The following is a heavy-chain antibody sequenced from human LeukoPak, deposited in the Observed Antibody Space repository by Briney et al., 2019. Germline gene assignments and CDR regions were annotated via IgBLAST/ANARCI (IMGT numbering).Heavy chain of an antibody. J-gene: IGHJ4*02. V-gene: IGHV3-23*01. CDR3: AKVALRLGGDY. CDR1: GFSFSSHA. CDR2: ISDSGGST. D-gene: IGHD4-17*01. Sequence: ESLRLSCAASGFSFSSHAMSWVRQAPGKGLEWVSTISDSGGSTYYADSVKSRFTISRDTSKTTLYLQMSSLRTEDTAVYYCAKVALRLGGDYWGQGTLVTVSP.